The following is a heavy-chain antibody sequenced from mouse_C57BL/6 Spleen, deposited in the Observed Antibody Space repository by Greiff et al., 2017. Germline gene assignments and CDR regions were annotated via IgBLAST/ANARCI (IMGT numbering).Heavy chain of an antibody. CDR3: ARDWDGDAMDY. CDR2: IHPNSGST. J-gene: IGHJ4*01. D-gene: IGHD4-1*01. CDR1: GYTFTSYW. V-gene: IGHV1-64*01. Sequence: QVQLQQPGAELVKPGASVKLSCKASGYTFTSYWMHWVKQRPGQGLEWIGMIHPNSGSTNYNEKFKSKATLTVDKSSSTAYMQLSSLTSEDSAVYYCARDWDGDAMDYWGKGTSVTVSS.